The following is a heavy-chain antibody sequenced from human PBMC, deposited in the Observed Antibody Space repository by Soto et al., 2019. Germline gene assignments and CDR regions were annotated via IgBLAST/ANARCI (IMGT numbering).Heavy chain of an antibody. CDR1: GGTFSSYA. D-gene: IGHD6-13*01. V-gene: IGHV1-69*13. CDR3: ARGAAARIMRFDP. Sequence: ASVKVSCKASGGTFSSYAISWVRQAPGQGLEWMGGIIPIFGTANYAQKFQGRVTITADESTSTAYMELSSLRSEDTAVYYCARGAAARIMRFDPWGQGTLVTVSS. CDR2: IIPIFGTA. J-gene: IGHJ5*02.